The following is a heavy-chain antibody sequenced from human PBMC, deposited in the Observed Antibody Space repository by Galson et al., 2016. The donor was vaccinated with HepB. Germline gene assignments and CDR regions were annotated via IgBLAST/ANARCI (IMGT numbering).Heavy chain of an antibody. CDR3: ARAPPSASDYGADYFDS. Sequence: SLRLSCAGSGFTLSDYWMHWVRQGPGKGPVWVSRISSDGSAISYADSLRGRFTISRDNAGNSLHLQMSSLRADDTAVYYCARAPPSASDYGADYFDSWGQGTLVTVSS. D-gene: IGHD1-26*01. V-gene: IGHV3-74*01. CDR2: ISSDGSAI. J-gene: IGHJ4*02. CDR1: GFTLSDYW.